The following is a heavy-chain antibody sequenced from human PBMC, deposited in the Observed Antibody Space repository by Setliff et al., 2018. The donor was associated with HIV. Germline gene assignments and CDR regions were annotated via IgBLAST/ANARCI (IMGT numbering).Heavy chain of an antibody. V-gene: IGHV4-39*01. Sequence: PSETLSLTCTVSGDSISTSNSYWGWVRQPPGKGLEWIGSLYYGGTTYYNSSLKSRVTISVDTSKNHFSLKLSSVTAADTAVYYCARHQVIPTVIGAFDIWGQGTAVTVSS. D-gene: IGHD3-16*02. J-gene: IGHJ3*02. CDR2: LYYGGTT. CDR3: ARHQVIPTVIGAFDI. CDR1: GDSISTSNSY.